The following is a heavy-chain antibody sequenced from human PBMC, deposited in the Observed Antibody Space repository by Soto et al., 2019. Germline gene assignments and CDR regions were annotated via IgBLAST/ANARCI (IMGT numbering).Heavy chain of an antibody. D-gene: IGHD3-22*01. CDR2: ISSSGSTI. Sequence: PGGSLRLSCAASGFTFSDYYMSWIRQAPGKGLEWVSYISSSGSTIYYADSVKGRFTISRDNAKNSLYLQMNSLRAEDTAVYYCARDQSEYYYDSSGYSFDYWGQGTLVTVSS. J-gene: IGHJ4*02. V-gene: IGHV3-11*01. CDR3: ARDQSEYYYDSSGYSFDY. CDR1: GFTFSDYY.